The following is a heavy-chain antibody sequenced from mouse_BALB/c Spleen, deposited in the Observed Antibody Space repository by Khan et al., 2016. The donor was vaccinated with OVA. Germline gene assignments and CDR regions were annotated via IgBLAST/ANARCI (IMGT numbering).Heavy chain of an antibody. CDR3: TRSGYGSFAY. D-gene: IGHD2-2*01. J-gene: IGHJ3*01. V-gene: IGHV1S81*02. CDR1: GYIFTSYY. Sequence: QVQLKESGAELVKPGASVKLSCKASGYIFTSYYMYWVKQRPGQGLEWIGEINPNNGGTNFNEKFKSKATLTVDKSSSTAYMQLSSLTSEDSAVEYCTRSGYGSFAYWGQGTLVTVSA. CDR2: INPNNGGT.